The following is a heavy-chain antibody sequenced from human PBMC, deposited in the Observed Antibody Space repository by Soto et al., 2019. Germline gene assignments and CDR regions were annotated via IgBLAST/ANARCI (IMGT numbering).Heavy chain of an antibody. V-gene: IGHV3-48*03. Sequence: LRLSCTASGFAFSNYEMNWVRQAPGKGLEWVSYISLSGSTIYYADSVKGRFTISRDDAKDSLYLEMDSLRADDTAVYYCARESFSASPNFFDYWGQGTLVTVSS. J-gene: IGHJ4*02. CDR1: GFAFSNYE. CDR2: ISLSGSTI. CDR3: ARESFSASPNFFDY. D-gene: IGHD1-26*01.